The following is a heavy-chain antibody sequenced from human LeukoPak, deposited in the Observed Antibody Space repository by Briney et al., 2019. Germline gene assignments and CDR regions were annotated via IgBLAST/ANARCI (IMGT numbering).Heavy chain of an antibody. CDR1: GGTFSNYA. V-gene: IGHV1-69*05. D-gene: IGHD5-18*01. Sequence: SVKVSCKASGGTFSNYAISWVRQAPGQGLEWMGGIIPIFGTANYAQKFQGRVTITTDESTSTAYMELSSLRSEDTAVYYCARPAGYSYGPFDPWGQGTLVAVSS. J-gene: IGHJ5*02. CDR2: IIPIFGTA. CDR3: ARPAGYSYGPFDP.